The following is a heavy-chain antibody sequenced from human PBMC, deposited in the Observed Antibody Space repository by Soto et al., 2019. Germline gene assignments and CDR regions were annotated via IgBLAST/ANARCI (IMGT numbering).Heavy chain of an antibody. D-gene: IGHD3-10*01. J-gene: IGHJ6*02. CDR3: ASWSFYGSGNHYYYGMDV. Sequence: ASVKVSCKASGYTFTSYGISWVRQAPGQGLEWMGWISAYNGNTNYAQKLQGRVTMTTDTSTSTAYMELRSLRSDDTAVYYCASWSFYGSGNHYYYGMDVWGHGTTVTVSS. CDR2: ISAYNGNT. CDR1: GYTFTSYG. V-gene: IGHV1-18*01.